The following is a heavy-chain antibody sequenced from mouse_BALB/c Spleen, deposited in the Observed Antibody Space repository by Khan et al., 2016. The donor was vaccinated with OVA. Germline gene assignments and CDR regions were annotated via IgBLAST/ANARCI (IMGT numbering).Heavy chain of an antibody. D-gene: IGHD4-1*01. CDR3: APNWFWFAY. V-gene: IGHV1-9*01. Sequence: VKLKQSGTELMKPGASVKISCKATGYTFSNYWIEWVKQRPGHGLEWIGEILPGSGSTNYNEKFKGKATFTADTSSNTAYMQLNSLTSEDSAVYYCAPNWFWFAYWGQGTLVTVSA. CDR1: GYTFSNYW. J-gene: IGHJ3*01. CDR2: ILPGSGST.